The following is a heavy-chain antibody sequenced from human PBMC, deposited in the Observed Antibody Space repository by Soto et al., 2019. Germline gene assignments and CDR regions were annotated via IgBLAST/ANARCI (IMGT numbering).Heavy chain of an antibody. D-gene: IGHD3-22*01. J-gene: IGHJ4*02. CDR1: GFTFSSYA. CDR2: ISGSGGST. Sequence: GGPLRVSWAGSGFTFSSYAMSWVRQAPGKGLECVPTISGSGGSTYYADSVKGRFTISRDNSKDTVYLQMNSLRAEDTAVYYCATGGGYYRRYFDSWGQGTLVTVSS. CDR3: ATGGGYYRRYFDS. V-gene: IGHV3-23*01.